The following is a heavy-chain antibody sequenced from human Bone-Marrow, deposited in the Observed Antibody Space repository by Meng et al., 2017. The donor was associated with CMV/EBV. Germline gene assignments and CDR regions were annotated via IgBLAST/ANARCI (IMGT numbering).Heavy chain of an antibody. Sequence: ASVKVSCKASGYTFPNYGISWVRQAPGQGLEWMGWISPYKGFTNYAQKFQGRVTMTTDTSTSTAYMELRNLRSDDTAVYYCARDSGHISPYYFDYGLDVWGQGTTVTVSS. CDR1: GYTFPNYG. CDR2: ISPYKGFT. D-gene: IGHD3-10*01. CDR3: ARDSGHISPYYFDYGLDV. J-gene: IGHJ6*02. V-gene: IGHV1-18*01.